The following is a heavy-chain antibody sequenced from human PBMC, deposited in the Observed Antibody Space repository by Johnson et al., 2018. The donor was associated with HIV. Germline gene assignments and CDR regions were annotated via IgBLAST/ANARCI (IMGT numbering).Heavy chain of an antibody. V-gene: IGHV3-13*01. J-gene: IGHJ3*02. Sequence: VQLVESGGGVVQPGGSLRLSCAASGFTFSSYDMHWVRQATGKGLEWVSAIGTAGDTYYPGSVKGRFTISRENAKNSLYLQMNSLRAEDTAVYYCARDQIAAAGAFDIWGQGTMVTVSS. CDR3: ARDQIAAAGAFDI. CDR1: GFTFSSYD. D-gene: IGHD6-13*01. CDR2: IGTAGDT.